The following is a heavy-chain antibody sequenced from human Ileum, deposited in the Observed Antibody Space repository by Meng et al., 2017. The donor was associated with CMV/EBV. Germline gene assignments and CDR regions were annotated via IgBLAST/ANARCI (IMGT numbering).Heavy chain of an antibody. CDR1: GYTFTSYD. CDR3: ARAGVHCSSTSCYTGYFQH. CDR2: MNPNSGNT. J-gene: IGHJ1*01. Sequence: ASVKVSCKASGYTFTSYDINWVRRATGQGLEWMGWMNPNSGNTGYAQKFQGRVTMTRNTSISTAYMELSSLRSEDTAVYYCARAGVHCSSTSCYTGYFQHWGQGTLVTVSS. V-gene: IGHV1-8*01. D-gene: IGHD2-2*02.